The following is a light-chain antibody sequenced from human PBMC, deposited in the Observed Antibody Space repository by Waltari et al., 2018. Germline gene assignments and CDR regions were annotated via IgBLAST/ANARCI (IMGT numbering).Light chain of an antibody. J-gene: IGKJ1*01. CDR2: AAS. Sequence: DIRLTQSPSSLSASVGDSVTLPCRASQSISRYLNWYQQKPGKAPKLLIYAASRLQSGVPSRCSGSGSGTDFTLTISSLQPEDFATYYCQQSYSTPWTFGQGTKLEIK. CDR1: QSISRY. CDR3: QQSYSTPWT. V-gene: IGKV1-39*01.